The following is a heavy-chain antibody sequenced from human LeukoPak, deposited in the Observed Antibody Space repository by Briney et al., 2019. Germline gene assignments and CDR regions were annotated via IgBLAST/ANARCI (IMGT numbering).Heavy chain of an antibody. J-gene: IGHJ4*02. V-gene: IGHV5-51*01. CDR2: IYPDESDT. CDR1: GYSFTSYW. D-gene: IGHD6-19*01. Sequence: GESLKISCKGSGYSFTSYWIGWVRQMPGKGLEWMGSIYPDESDTRHSPSFQGQVTISADKSISTAYLQWSSLKASDTAMYYCARPRIAVAGTGGYYFDYWGQGTLVTVSS. CDR3: ARPRIAVAGTGGYYFDY.